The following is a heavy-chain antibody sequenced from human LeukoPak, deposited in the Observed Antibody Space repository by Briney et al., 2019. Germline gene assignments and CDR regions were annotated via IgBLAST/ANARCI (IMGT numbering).Heavy chain of an antibody. V-gene: IGHV3-7*04. CDR1: GFTFTNYW. CDR2: IKQDGTEK. D-gene: IGHD3-3*01. J-gene: IGHJ5*02. CDR3: ARDFVLNWFDP. Sequence: PGGSLILSCAASGFTFTNYWMSWVRQAPGSGLEWVANIKQDGTEKYYVDSVKGRFTISRDNAKNSLYLQMNSLRAEDTAVYYCARDFVLNWFDPWGQGTLVTVSS.